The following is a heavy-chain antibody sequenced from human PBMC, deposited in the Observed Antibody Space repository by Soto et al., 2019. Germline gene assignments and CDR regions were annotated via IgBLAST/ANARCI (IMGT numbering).Heavy chain of an antibody. CDR2: IKQDGRDK. Sequence: EVQLVESGGGLVQPGGSLRLSCAASGFTFSTYWMSWVRQAPGKGLEWVANIKQDGRDKYYVDFVKGRFTLSRDNAKNSLYLQMDSLRAEDTAVYYCARVWSGGVYWGQGTLVTVSS. V-gene: IGHV3-7*05. CDR3: ARVWSGGVY. CDR1: GFTFSTYW. J-gene: IGHJ4*02. D-gene: IGHD3-3*01.